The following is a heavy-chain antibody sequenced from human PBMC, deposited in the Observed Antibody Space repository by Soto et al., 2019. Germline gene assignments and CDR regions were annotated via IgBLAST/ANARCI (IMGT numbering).Heavy chain of an antibody. CDR2: ISYDGSNK. D-gene: IGHD6-13*01. Sequence: QVQLVESGGGVVQPGRSLRLSCAASGFTFSSYGMHWVRQAPGKGLEWVAVISYDGSNKYYADSVKGRFTISRDNSKNTLYLQMNSVRAEDMAVYYCAKESIAAAGILDYFDYWGQGTLVTVSS. CDR3: AKESIAAAGILDYFDY. J-gene: IGHJ4*02. V-gene: IGHV3-30*18. CDR1: GFTFSSYG.